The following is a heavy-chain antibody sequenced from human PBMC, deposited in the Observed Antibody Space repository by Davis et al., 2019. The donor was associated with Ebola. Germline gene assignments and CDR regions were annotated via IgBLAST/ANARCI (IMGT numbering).Heavy chain of an antibody. CDR1: GGSFSGYY. D-gene: IGHD2-21*01. V-gene: IGHV4-34*01. Sequence: MPGGSLRLSCAVYGGSFSGYYWSWIRQPPGKGLEWIGEINHSGSTNYNPSLKSRVTISVDTSKNQFSLKLSSVTAADTAVYYCARGFYSGVTPLSGGMDVWGRGTTVTVSS. CDR2: INHSGST. CDR3: ARGFYSGVTPLSGGMDV. J-gene: IGHJ6*04.